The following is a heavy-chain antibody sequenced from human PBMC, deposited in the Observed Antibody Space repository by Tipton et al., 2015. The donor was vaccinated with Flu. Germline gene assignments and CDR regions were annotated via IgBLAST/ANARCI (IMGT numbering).Heavy chain of an antibody. V-gene: IGHV4-61*02. CDR1: GGSISRGSYY. J-gene: IGHJ3*02. CDR2: IYTNVNT. Sequence: LRLSCTVSGGSISRGSYYYNWIRQPAGKGLEWIGRIYTNVNTNYKPSLKSRVTISVDKSKNQFSLKLSSVTAADTAVYYCARVGVGTTAATPLNASDIWGQGTMVTVSS. D-gene: IGHD1-1*01. CDR3: ARVGVGTTAATPLNASDI.